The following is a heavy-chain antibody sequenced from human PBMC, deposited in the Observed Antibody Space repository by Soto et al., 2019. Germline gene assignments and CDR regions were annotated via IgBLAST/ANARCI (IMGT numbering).Heavy chain of an antibody. D-gene: IGHD3-10*01. CDR2: VHSGGTTT. CDR1: GFTFDYYW. J-gene: IGHJ3*01. CDR3: ARGDRGGFDL. V-gene: IGHV3-74*01. Sequence: EVQLVESGGGLVQPGESLRLSCAASGFTFDYYWMHWVRQAPGKGLVWVSRVHSGGTTTTYADSVKGRFTISRDNARNTVSLQVSSLRAEDTAIYYWARGDRGGFDLWGHGTMFTFSS.